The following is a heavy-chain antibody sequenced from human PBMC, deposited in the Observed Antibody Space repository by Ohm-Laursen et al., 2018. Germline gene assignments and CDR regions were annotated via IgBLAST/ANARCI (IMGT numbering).Heavy chain of an antibody. Sequence: SLRLSCAASGFTFGDYPMTWVRQAPGKGLEWVGFIRSKAYGGTTEYAASVKGRFTISRDDSKSIAYLQMDSLRTEDTAVYYCTRLDYDPGAFDIWGQGTMVTVSS. J-gene: IGHJ3*02. CDR1: GFTFGDYP. CDR3: TRLDYDPGAFDI. D-gene: IGHD3-16*01. V-gene: IGHV3-49*04. CDR2: IRSKAYGGTT.